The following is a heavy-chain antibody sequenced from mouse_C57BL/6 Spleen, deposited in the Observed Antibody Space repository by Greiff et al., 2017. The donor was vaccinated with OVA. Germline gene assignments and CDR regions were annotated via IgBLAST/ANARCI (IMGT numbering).Heavy chain of an antibody. CDR3: ARSDYGLYYFDY. J-gene: IGHJ2*01. Sequence: VQLKQSGPELVKPGASVKISCKASGYTFTDYYMNWVKQSHGQSLEWIGDINPHNGGTSYNQKFKGKATLTVDKSSSTAYMELRSLTSEDSAVYYCARSDYGLYYFDYWGQGTTLTVSS. CDR1: GYTFTDYY. D-gene: IGHD2-4*01. CDR2: INPHNGGT. V-gene: IGHV1-26*01.